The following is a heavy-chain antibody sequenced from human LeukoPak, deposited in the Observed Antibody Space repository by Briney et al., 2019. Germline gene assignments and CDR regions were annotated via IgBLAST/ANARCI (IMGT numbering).Heavy chain of an antibody. CDR3: ARSTGRYGAYDDY. D-gene: IGHD4-17*01. Sequence: SETLSLTCAVYGGSFSGYYWSWIRQPPGKGLEWIGEINHSGSTNYNPSLKSRVTISVDTSKNQFSLKLSSVTAADTAVYYCARSTGRYGAYDDYWGQGTLVTVSS. CDR2: INHSGST. J-gene: IGHJ4*02. CDR1: GGSFSGYY. V-gene: IGHV4-34*01.